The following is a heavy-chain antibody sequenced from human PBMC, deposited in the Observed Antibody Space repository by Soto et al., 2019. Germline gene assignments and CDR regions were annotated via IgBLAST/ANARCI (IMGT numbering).Heavy chain of an antibody. CDR2: NYYSGST. CDR3: AIGFRVVIIGNWFDP. V-gene: IGHV4-31*03. Sequence: QVQLQESGPGLVKPSQTLSLTCTVSGGSISSGGYYWSWIRQHPGTGLEWIGYNYYSGSTYYIPFLKVRVTISVVTSRNQFPLKLSYVTAPDTAVYYCAIGFRVVIIGNWFDPWGQGTLVTVCS. CDR1: GGSISSGGYY. D-gene: IGHD3-3*01. J-gene: IGHJ5*02.